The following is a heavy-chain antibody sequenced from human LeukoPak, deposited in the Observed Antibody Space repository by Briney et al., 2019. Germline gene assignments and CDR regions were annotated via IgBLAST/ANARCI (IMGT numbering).Heavy chain of an antibody. Sequence: WASVKVSCKASGGTFSSYAISWVRQAPGQGLEWMGRIIPILGIANYAQKFQGRVTITADKSTSTAYMELSSLRSEDTAVYYCARDQYGVVAATNFEEREYYYYYGMDVWGQGTTVTVSS. CDR1: GGTFSSYA. D-gene: IGHD2-15*01. CDR3: ARDQYGVVAATNFEEREYYYYYGMDV. V-gene: IGHV1-69*04. J-gene: IGHJ6*02. CDR2: IIPILGIA.